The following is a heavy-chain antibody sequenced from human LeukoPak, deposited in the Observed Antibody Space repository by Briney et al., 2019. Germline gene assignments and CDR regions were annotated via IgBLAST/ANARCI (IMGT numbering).Heavy chain of an antibody. V-gene: IGHV3-30*02. CDR1: GFTFRSYG. D-gene: IGHD3-10*01. CDR3: TTYGSGRKFDY. Sequence: GGSLRLSCAVSGFTFRSYGMHWVRQAPGKGLEWVAFIRYDGSNKYNADSVKGRFMISRDNSKNTLYLQMNSLKSEDTAVYYCTTYGSGRKFDYWGQGILVTVSS. J-gene: IGHJ4*02. CDR2: IRYDGSNK.